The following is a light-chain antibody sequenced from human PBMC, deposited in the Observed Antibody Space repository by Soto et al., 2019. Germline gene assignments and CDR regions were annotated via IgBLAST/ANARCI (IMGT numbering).Light chain of an antibody. J-gene: IGKJ1*01. CDR2: LAS. V-gene: IGKV3D-11*03. CDR3: HQDFNLPWT. Sequence: EIVLTQSAATLSSFPGDGVTLSCRASQAVNTRLAWYQHKPGQAPRLLIYLASNRAAGVPARFSGSGSGTDFTLTISSLHPEDFAVYFCHQDFNLPWTFGQGTKVDI. CDR1: QAVNTR.